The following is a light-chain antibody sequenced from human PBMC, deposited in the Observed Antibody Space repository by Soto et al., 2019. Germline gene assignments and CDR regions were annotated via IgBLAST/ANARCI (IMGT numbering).Light chain of an antibody. CDR3: QLWDSSSDHHVV. Sequence: SYELTQPPSVSLAPGQTARITCGGNNIGSKSVNWYQQKPGQAPVLVIYYDTYRPSGIPERFSGSNSGNTAILTISRVDTGDEADYYCQLWDSSSDHHVVFGGGTKLTVL. CDR2: YDT. J-gene: IGLJ2*01. V-gene: IGLV3-21*04. CDR1: NIGSKS.